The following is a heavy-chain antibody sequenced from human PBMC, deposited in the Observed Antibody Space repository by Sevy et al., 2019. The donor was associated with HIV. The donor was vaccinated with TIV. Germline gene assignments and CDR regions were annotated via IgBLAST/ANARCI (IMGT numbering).Heavy chain of an antibody. CDR1: GFTFSSYS. CDR2: ISSSSSYI. J-gene: IGHJ5*02. V-gene: IGHV3-21*01. Sequence: GGSLRLSCAASGFTFSSYSMNWVRQAPGKGLEWVSSISSSSSYIYYADSVKGRFTISRDNAKNSLYLQMNSLRAEDTAVYYCARASDRRYCSSTSCYRGLFDPWGQGTLVTVSS. CDR3: ARASDRRYCSSTSCYRGLFDP. D-gene: IGHD2-2*02.